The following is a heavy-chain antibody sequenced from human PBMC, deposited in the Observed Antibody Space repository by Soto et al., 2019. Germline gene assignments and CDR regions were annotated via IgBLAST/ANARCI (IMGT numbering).Heavy chain of an antibody. J-gene: IGHJ4*02. CDR1: GCTFSSYT. CDR3: AILLSTVVTPQPFVY. D-gene: IGHD2-21*02. Sequence: QVQLVQSGAEVKKPGSSGNVSCKASGCTFSSYTISWVRQPPGQGLEWMGWSIPIFGTKNYAQKFQRRVTINADESTSKAYMENSSLSHKDTHVYYCAILLSTVVTPQPFVYWAEGPLVTVSS. CDR2: SIPIFGTK. V-gene: IGHV1-69*01.